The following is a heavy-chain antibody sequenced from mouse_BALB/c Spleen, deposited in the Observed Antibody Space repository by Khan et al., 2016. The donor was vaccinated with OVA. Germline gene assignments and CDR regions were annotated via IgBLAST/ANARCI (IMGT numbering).Heavy chain of an antibody. J-gene: IGHJ4*01. Sequence: EVELVESGGGLVQPGGSLKLSCAASGFTFSSYTMSWVRQTPEKRLEWVAFISHGGGRTYYPDTVKGRFTSSRDNAKNTLYLQMSSLKSEDTAMYYCARPSTTEDGYGMDYWGQGTSVTVSS. CDR3: ARPSTTEDGYGMDY. V-gene: IGHV5-12-2*01. CDR1: GFTFSSYT. D-gene: IGHD1-1*01. CDR2: ISHGGGRT.